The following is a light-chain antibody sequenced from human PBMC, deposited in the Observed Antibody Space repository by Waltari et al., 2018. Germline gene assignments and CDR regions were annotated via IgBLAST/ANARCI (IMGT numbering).Light chain of an antibody. Sequence: QSVFYSSNNKKALSWYQQKPGQPPKLLISWASTRESGVPDRFSGSGSATDFTLTISSLLAEDVAVYYCQQYFSTPTFGQGTKVEIK. CDR1: QSVFYSSNNKKA. V-gene: IGKV4-1*01. CDR2: WAS. J-gene: IGKJ1*01. CDR3: QQYFSTPT.